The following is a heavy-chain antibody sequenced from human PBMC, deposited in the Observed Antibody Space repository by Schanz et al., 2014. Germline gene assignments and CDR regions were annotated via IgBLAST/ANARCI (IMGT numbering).Heavy chain of an antibody. J-gene: IGHJ4*02. D-gene: IGHD3-10*02. CDR3: VRDSLFEFDY. CDR1: GFSVGNKY. Sequence: EVQLVESGGGLIQPGGSLRLSCAASGFSVGNKYMNWVRQAPGKGLEWVSFIYIGGNTYYADSVKGRFTMSRDNAKNSVFLQMNSLRAEDTAVYYCVRDSLFEFDYWGQGTLVTVSS. V-gene: IGHV3-53*01. CDR2: IYIGGNT.